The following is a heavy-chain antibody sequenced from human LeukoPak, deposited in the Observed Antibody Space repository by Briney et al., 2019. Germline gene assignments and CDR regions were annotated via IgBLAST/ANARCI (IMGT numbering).Heavy chain of an antibody. CDR2: INPNSGGT. D-gene: IGHD4-17*01. CDR1: GYTFTGYY. CDR3: ARLTVTTVGYYYGMDV. V-gene: IGHV1-2*02. Sequence: ASVKVSCKASGYTFTGYYMHWVRQAPGQGLEWMGWINPNSGGTNYAQKFQGRVTMTRDTSISTAYMELSRLRSDDTAVYYCARLTVTTVGYYYGMDVWGQGTTVTVSS. J-gene: IGHJ6*02.